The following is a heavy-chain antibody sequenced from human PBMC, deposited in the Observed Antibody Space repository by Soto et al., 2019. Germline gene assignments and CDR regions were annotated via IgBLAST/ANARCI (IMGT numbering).Heavy chain of an antibody. CDR3: ARTYSSSWSPFDY. V-gene: IGHV4-30-2*01. J-gene: IGHJ4*02. D-gene: IGHD6-13*01. Sequence: PSETLSLTCAVSGGSISRGGYSWSWIRQPPGKGLEWIGYMYHSGSTYYNPSLKSRVTISIDRSKNQFSLKLSSVTAADTAVYYCARTYSSSWSPFDYWGQGTLVTVSS. CDR2: MYHSGST. CDR1: GGSISRGGYS.